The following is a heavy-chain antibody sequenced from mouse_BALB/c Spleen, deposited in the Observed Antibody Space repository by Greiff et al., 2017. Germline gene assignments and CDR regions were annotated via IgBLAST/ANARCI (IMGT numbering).Heavy chain of an antibody. J-gene: IGHJ1*01. CDR2: ISDGGSYT. CDR1: GFTFSDYY. Sequence: DVHLVESGGGLVKPGGSLKLSCAASGFTFSDYYMYWVRQTPEKRLEWVATISDGGSYTYYPDSVKGRFTISRDNAKNNLYLQMSSLKSEDTAMYYCARGYFDVWGAGTTVTVSS. CDR3: ARGYFDV. V-gene: IGHV5-4*02.